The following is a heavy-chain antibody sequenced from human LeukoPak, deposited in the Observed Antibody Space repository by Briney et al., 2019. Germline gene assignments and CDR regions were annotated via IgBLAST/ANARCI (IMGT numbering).Heavy chain of an antibody. D-gene: IGHD3-9*01. CDR2: IYYSGST. Sequence: SETLSLTCTVSGGSISSYYWSWIRQPPGKGLEWIGYIYYSGSTNYNPSLKSRVTISVDTSKNQFSLKLSSVTAADTAVYYCARDRTSQGYYDILTGLNWFDPWGQGTLVTVSS. V-gene: IGHV4-59*01. CDR3: ARDRTSQGYYDILTGLNWFDP. J-gene: IGHJ5*02. CDR1: GGSISSYY.